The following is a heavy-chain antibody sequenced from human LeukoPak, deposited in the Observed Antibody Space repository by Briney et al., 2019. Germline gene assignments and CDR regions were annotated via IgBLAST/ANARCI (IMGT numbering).Heavy chain of an antibody. V-gene: IGHV1-69*13. J-gene: IGHJ5*02. CDR3: ARDRGVVVAAMVTENWFDP. D-gene: IGHD2-15*01. Sequence: EASVKVSCKASGGTFSSYAISWVRQAPGQGLGWMGGIIPIFGTANYAQKFQGRVTITADESTSTAYMELSSLRSEDTAVYYCARDRGVVVAAMVTENWFDPWGQGTLVTVSS. CDR2: IIPIFGTA. CDR1: GGTFSSYA.